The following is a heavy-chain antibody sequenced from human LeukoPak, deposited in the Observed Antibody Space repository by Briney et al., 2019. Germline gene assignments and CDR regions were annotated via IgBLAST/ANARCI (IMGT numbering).Heavy chain of an antibody. CDR3: AKDLGPIAVAGTFIDD. J-gene: IGHJ4*02. Sequence: ASVKVSCKASGYTFTSYGISWVRQAPGQGLEWMGRINPNSGGTNYAQKFQSRVTMTRDTSISTAYMELSRLRSDDTAVYYCAKDLGPIAVAGTFIDDWGQGTLVTVSS. CDR2: INPNSGGT. CDR1: GYTFTSYG. V-gene: IGHV1-2*06. D-gene: IGHD6-19*01.